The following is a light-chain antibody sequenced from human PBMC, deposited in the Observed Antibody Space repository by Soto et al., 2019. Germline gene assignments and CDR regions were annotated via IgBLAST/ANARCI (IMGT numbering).Light chain of an antibody. CDR3: QQYNRWPLT. CDR1: QGIGDT. J-gene: IGKJ4*01. V-gene: IGKV3-15*01. Sequence: EVVMTQSPATLSVSPGEGVALSCRASQGIGDTLAWYQHKPGQTPRLLIYDASTRATGISGSFSGSGSGTEFTLTISSLQSEDFAVYYCQQYNRWPLTFGGGTKVDIK. CDR2: DAS.